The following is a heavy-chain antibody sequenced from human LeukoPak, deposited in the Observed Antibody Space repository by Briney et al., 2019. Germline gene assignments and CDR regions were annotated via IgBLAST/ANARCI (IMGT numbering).Heavy chain of an antibody. CDR3: ATLRYCGGGSCFPKYFQH. Sequence: NPSETLSLTCTVSGGSINSYYGSWIRQPPGKGLEWIGYIYYSGSTNYNPSLKSRVTISVDTSKNQFSLKLSSVTAADTAVYYCATLRYCGGGSCFPKYFQHWGQGTLVTVSS. V-gene: IGHV4-59*08. D-gene: IGHD2-15*01. J-gene: IGHJ1*01. CDR2: IYYSGST. CDR1: GGSINSYY.